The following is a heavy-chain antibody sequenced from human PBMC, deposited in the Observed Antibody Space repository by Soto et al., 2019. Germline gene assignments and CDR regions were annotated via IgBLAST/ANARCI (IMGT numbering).Heavy chain of an antibody. J-gene: IGHJ4*02. CDR2: IASDGGNK. CDR3: AKDPHYYNSGSPNFVFEY. V-gene: IGHV3-30*18. Sequence: QVQLVESGGGVVQPGRSLRLSCVASGFTFSSYGMHWVRQTPGKGLEWVATIASDGGNKYYADSVRGRFTISRDNSKNTLYLQMNSLGAEDTAVYYCAKDPHYYNSGSPNFVFEYWGQGTLVTVSS. CDR1: GFTFSSYG. D-gene: IGHD3-10*01.